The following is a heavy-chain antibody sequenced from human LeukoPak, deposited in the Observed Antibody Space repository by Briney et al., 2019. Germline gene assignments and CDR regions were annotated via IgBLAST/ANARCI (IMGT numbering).Heavy chain of an antibody. V-gene: IGHV4-34*01. CDR3: ARGDFWSGYYLGIRYYFDY. J-gene: IGHJ4*02. CDR2: INHSGST. D-gene: IGHD3-3*01. Sequence: SETLSLTCAVYGGSFSGYYWSWIRQPPGKGLEWIGEINHSGSTNYNPSLKSRVTISVDTSKNQFSLKLSSVTAADTAVYYCARGDFWSGYYLGIRYYFDYWGQGTLVTVSS. CDR1: GGSFSGYY.